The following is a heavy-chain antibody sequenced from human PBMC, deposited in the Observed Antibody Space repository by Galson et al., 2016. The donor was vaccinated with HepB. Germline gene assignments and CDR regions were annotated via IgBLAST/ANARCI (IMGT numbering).Heavy chain of an antibody. CDR3: ARVKGVLRYFDWKEWGGAFDS. V-gene: IGHV4-61*01. J-gene: IGHJ3*02. CDR1: GGSVSSATYY. CDR2: IYYSGST. Sequence: SETLSLTCSVSGGSVSSATYYWSWIRQPPGKGLEWLGYIYYSGSTNYTPSLKSRVTISVDTSNNQFSLKLSSVTAADTAVYYCARVKGVLRYFDWKEWGGAFDSWGQGTMVTGSS. D-gene: IGHD3-9*01.